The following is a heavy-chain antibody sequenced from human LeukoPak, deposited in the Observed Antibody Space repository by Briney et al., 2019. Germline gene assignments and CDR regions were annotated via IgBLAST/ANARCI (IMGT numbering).Heavy chain of an antibody. J-gene: IGHJ6*02. CDR1: GFTFSSYA. CDR2: ISSSSSYI. V-gene: IGHV3-21*01. Sequence: GGSLRLSCAASGFTFSSYAMNWVRQAPGKGLEWVSSISSSSSYIYYADSVKGRFTISRDNAKNSPYLQMNSLRAEDTAVYYCARGGVPAAIFAYYYYGMDVWGQGTTVTVSS. CDR3: ARGGVPAAIFAYYYYGMDV. D-gene: IGHD2-2*01.